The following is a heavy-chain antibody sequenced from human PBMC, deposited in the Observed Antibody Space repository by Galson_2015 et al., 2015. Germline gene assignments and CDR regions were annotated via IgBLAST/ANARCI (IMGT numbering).Heavy chain of an antibody. J-gene: IGHJ4*02. CDR2: IYSDGST. D-gene: IGHD4-23*01. CDR1: GGSISSGRYY. V-gene: IGHV4-61*02. CDR3: ARGPTVVSQQYFDY. Sequence: TLSLTCIVSGGSISSGRYYWSWIRQPAGKGLEWIGRIYSDGSTNYNPSLKSRVTISVDTSKNQFSLKVTSVTASDTAVYYCARGPTVVSQQYFDYWGQGTLVTVSS.